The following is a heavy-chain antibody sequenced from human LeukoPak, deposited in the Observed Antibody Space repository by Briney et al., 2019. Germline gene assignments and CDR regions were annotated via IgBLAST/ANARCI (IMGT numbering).Heavy chain of an antibody. CDR1: GFTFSSYA. D-gene: IGHD5-12*01. V-gene: IGHV3-23*01. CDR2: ISGSGGST. CDR3: AKSVWRWLRSPWYFDL. J-gene: IGHJ2*01. Sequence: GGSLRLSCAASGFTFSSYAMSWVRQAPGKGLEWVSAISGSGGSTYYADSVKGRFTISRDNSKNTLYLQMNSLRAEDTAVYYCAKSVWRWLRSPWYFDLWGRGTLVTVSS.